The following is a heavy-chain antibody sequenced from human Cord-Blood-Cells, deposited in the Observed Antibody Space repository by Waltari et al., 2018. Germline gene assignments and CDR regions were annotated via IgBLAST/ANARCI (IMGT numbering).Heavy chain of an antibody. CDR2: INHSGST. Sequence: QVQLQQWGAGLLKPSETLSLSCAGYGGSFSGYSWCWIRQPPGKGLEWIGEINHSGSTNYNPSLKSRGTISVDTSKNQFSLKLSSVTAADTAVYDCAGGGSSWFDYWGQGTLVTVSS. J-gene: IGHJ4*02. CDR1: GGSFSGYS. V-gene: IGHV4-34*01. CDR3: AGGGSSWFDY. D-gene: IGHD6-13*01.